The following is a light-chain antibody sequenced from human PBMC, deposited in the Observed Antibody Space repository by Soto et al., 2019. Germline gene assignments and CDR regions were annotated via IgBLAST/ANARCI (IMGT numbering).Light chain of an antibody. Sequence: QSVLTRPASVSGSPGQSITISCTGTSSDVGGYDSVSWYQQLPGKAPKLLIYDVSNRPSGVSSRFSGSKSGNTASLTISGLQAEDEADYYCNSYTSTITYVFGTGTKVTVL. CDR3: NSYTSTITYV. CDR1: SSDVGGYDS. J-gene: IGLJ1*01. CDR2: DVS. V-gene: IGLV2-14*01.